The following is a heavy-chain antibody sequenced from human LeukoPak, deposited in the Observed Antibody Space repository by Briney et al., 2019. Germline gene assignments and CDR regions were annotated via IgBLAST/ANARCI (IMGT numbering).Heavy chain of an antibody. CDR2: ISGSGGST. CDR1: GFTFSSYA. CDR3: AKDFGNCINGVCYGTPFDY. D-gene: IGHD2-8*01. Sequence: PGGSPRLSCAASGFTFSSYAMSWVRHAPGKGLEWVSGISGSGGSTYYADSVKGRFAISRDNSKNTVYLQMSSLRAEDTAVYYCAKDFGNCINGVCYGTPFDYWGQGTLVTVSS. J-gene: IGHJ4*02. V-gene: IGHV3-23*01.